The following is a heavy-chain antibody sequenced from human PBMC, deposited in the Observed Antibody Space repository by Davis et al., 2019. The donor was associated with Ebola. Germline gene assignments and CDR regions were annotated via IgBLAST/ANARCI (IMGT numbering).Heavy chain of an antibody. CDR2: IIPILGIA. Sequence: SVKVSCKASGVTFSSYAISWVRQAPGQGLEWMGGIIPILGIANYAQKFQGRVTITADKSTSTAYMELSSPRSEDTAVYYCARAGGRFPYYYYYMDVWGKGTTVTVSS. V-gene: IGHV1-69*10. J-gene: IGHJ6*03. D-gene: IGHD3-3*01. CDR3: ARAGGRFPYYYYYMDV. CDR1: GVTFSSYA.